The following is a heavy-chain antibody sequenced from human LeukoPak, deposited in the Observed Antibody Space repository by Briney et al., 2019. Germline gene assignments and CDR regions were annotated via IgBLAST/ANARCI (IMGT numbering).Heavy chain of an antibody. CDR3: ARFNPGSSSRYFGY. J-gene: IGHJ4*02. D-gene: IGHD2-2*01. Sequence: SETLSLTCTVSGGSLSSFYWCWIRQPPGKGLEWIGYVYYSGSTNYNPSLKSRVSISVDTSKDQFSLKLSSVTAADTAVYYCARFNPGSSSRYFGYWGQGTLVTVSP. CDR2: VYYSGST. V-gene: IGHV4-59*01. CDR1: GGSLSSFY.